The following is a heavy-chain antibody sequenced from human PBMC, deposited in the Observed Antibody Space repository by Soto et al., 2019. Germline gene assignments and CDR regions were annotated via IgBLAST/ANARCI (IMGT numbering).Heavy chain of an antibody. CDR1: GGTFSSYA. D-gene: IGHD2-2*01. Sequence: SVKVSCTASGGTFSSYAISWVRQDPGQGLEWMGGIIPIFGTANYAQKFQGRVTITADKSTSTAYMELSSLRSEDTAVYYCARDPRYCSSTSCFMDWFDPWGQGTLVTVSS. CDR2: IIPIFGTA. V-gene: IGHV1-69*06. CDR3: ARDPRYCSSTSCFMDWFDP. J-gene: IGHJ5*02.